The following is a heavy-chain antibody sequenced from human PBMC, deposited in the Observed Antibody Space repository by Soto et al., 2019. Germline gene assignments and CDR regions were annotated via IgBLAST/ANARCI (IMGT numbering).Heavy chain of an antibody. CDR2: VYTSAEGGAT. Sequence: EVQLVDSGGGLVKPGGSLRLSCAASGFSVTNAWMNWVRQAPGKGLEWVGRVYTSAEGGATNYAAPVKGRFSISRDDSKNAVYLQINSLMTDVTAVYYCTTGSVEGFWGQGTTVTVSS. J-gene: IGHJ6*02. D-gene: IGHD2-15*01. V-gene: IGHV3-15*07. CDR1: GFSVTNAW. CDR3: TTGSVEGF.